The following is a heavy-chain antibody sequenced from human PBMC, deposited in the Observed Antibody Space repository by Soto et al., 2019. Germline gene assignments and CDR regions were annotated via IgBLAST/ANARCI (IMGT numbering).Heavy chain of an antibody. D-gene: IGHD6-13*01. Sequence: PGGSLRLSCAASGFTFSSYSMNWVRQAPGKGLEWVSSISSSSIYIYYADSVKGRFTISRDNSKNTLYLQMNSLRAEDTAVYYCAREQQQLVPYFDYWGQGTLVTVSS. J-gene: IGHJ4*02. CDR2: ISSSSIYI. V-gene: IGHV3-21*01. CDR3: AREQQQLVPYFDY. CDR1: GFTFSSYS.